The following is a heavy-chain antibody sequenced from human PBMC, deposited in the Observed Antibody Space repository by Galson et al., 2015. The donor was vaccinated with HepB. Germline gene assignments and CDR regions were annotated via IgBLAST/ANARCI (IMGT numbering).Heavy chain of an antibody. V-gene: IGHV5-51*01. D-gene: IGHD2-2*01. CDR3: ARHLPYCSSTSCSDYCYGMDV. CDR2: IYPGDSDT. J-gene: IGHJ6*02. Sequence: QSGAEVKKPGESLKISCKGSGYSFTSYWIGWVRQMPGKGLEWMGIIYPGDSDTRYSPSFQGQVTISADKSISTAYLQWSSLKASDTAMYYCARHLPYCSSTSCSDYCYGMDVWGQGTTVTVSS. CDR1: GYSFTSYW.